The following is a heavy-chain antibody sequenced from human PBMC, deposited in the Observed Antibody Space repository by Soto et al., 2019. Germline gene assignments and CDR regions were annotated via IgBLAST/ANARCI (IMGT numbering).Heavy chain of an antibody. Sequence: LRLSCAASGFNFSSYDMHWVRQVPGKGLEWVSAIGTGHDTYYPGSVKGRFTLSRENAKNSLYLQMNSLRACYTAVYYCAREAAGTPFLIDYWGQGTLVTVS. D-gene: IGHD6-19*01. CDR3: AREAAGTPFLIDY. CDR1: GFNFSSYD. V-gene: IGHV3-13*01. J-gene: IGHJ4*02. CDR2: IGTGHDT.